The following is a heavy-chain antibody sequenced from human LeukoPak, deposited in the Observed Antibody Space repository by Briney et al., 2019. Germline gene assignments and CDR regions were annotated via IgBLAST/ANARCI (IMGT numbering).Heavy chain of an antibody. D-gene: IGHD3-10*01. V-gene: IGHV4-39*07. CDR2: IYYSGST. CDR3: ARSVAATMVRGFQH. Sequence: SETLSLTCTVSGGSISSSSYYWGWIRQPPGKGLEWIGSIYYSGSTYYNPSLKSRVTISVDTSKNQFSLKLSSVTAADTAVYYCARSVAATMVRGFQHWGQGTLVTVSS. J-gene: IGHJ1*01. CDR1: GGSISSSSYY.